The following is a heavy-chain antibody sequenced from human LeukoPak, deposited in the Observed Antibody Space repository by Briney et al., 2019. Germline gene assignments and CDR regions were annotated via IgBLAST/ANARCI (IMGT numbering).Heavy chain of an antibody. CDR2: IYYSGST. J-gene: IGHJ5*02. D-gene: IGHD3-9*01. CDR3: ARHRGPLLHYDILTRYGGYNWFDP. CDR1: GGSISSYY. V-gene: IGHV4-59*08. Sequence: PSETLSLTCTVSGGSISSYYWSWIRQPPGKGLEWIGYIYYSGSTNYNPSLKSRVTISVDTSKNQFSLKLSPVPAADTDVYYCARHRGPLLHYDILTRYGGYNWFDPWGEGTLVTVSS.